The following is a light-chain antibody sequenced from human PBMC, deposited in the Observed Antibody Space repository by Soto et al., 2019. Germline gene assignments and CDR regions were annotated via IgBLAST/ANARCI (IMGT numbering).Light chain of an antibody. CDR1: QAISSS. V-gene: IGKV1-9*01. Sequence: DIQLTQSPSFLSASVGDRVTITCRASQAISSSLAWYQHNPGKAPKLLIYAASTLQNGVPSSFSTISSLQPEDFATYYCQHLNDYRYTFGQGTKVEIK. CDR3: QHLNDYRYT. CDR2: AAS. J-gene: IGKJ2*01.